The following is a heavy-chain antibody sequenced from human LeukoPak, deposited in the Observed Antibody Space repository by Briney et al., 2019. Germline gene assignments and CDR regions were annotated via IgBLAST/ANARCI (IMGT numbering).Heavy chain of an antibody. V-gene: IGHV3-64*01. D-gene: IGHD2-2*01. CDR3: ARASCTTTWHHLGF. Sequence: HPGGSLRLSCAASGFIFNTYVMFWVRQAPGKGLEYVSSISSNGVNTYYGNSVKGRFTISRDNSKNTLYLQMGSLRPEDMAVYYCARASCTTTWHHLGFWGQGTLVTVSS. CDR2: ISSNGVNT. J-gene: IGHJ4*02. CDR1: GFIFNTYV.